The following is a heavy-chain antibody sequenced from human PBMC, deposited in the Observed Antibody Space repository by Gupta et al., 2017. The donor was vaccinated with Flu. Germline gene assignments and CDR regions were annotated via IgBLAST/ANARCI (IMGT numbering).Heavy chain of an antibody. Sequence: EVQLVESGGGLVQPGGSLRLSCAASGFTFSSYEMNWVRQAPGKGLEWVSYISSSGSTIYYADSVKGRFTISRDNAKNSLYLQMNSLRAEDTAVYYCAREVYDFWSGYSGSAEIYGMDVWGQGTTVTVSS. J-gene: IGHJ6*02. CDR3: AREVYDFWSGYSGSAEIYGMDV. D-gene: IGHD3-3*01. CDR2: ISSSGSTI. CDR1: GFTFSSYE. V-gene: IGHV3-48*03.